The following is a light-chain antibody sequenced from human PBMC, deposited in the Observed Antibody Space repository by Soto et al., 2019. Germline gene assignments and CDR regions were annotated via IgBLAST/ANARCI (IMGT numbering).Light chain of an antibody. J-gene: IGKJ1*01. CDR2: AAS. Sequence: DIQMTQSPSSVSASVGDRVTITCRASQGIGRWLAWYQQKPGKAPVLLIHAASNLQGGVPSRFSGSGSGTDFALTISSLQPEDFATYYCQQANTIPWTFGQGTKVEI. CDR3: QQANTIPWT. V-gene: IGKV1-12*02. CDR1: QGIGRW.